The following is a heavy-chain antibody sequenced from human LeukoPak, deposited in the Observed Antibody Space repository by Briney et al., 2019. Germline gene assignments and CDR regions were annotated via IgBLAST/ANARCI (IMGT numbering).Heavy chain of an antibody. J-gene: IGHJ4*02. CDR2: IKPNRGGT. D-gene: IGHD3-22*01. CDR3: ARVSVTMIVAYDY. V-gene: IGHV1-2*02. CDR1: GYTFTDYY. Sequence: ASVKVSCKASGYTFTDYYVHWVRQAPGQGLEWMGWIKPNRGGTNYAQKLQGRVTMTTDTSTSTAYMELRSLRSDDTAVYYCARVSVTMIVAYDYWGQGTLVTVSS.